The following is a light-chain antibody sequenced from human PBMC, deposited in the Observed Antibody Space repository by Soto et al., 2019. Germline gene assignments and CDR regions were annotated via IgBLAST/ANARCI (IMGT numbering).Light chain of an antibody. V-gene: IGLV3-21*02. CDR3: QVWDPSSDQGV. J-gene: IGLJ1*01. CDR2: DDS. CDR1: NVGSKS. Sequence: SYELAQPPSVSVAPGQTATVTCGGNNVGSKSVHWYQQKPGQAPVLVVYDDSDRPSGIPERFSGSNSGNTATLTISRVEAGDEADHYCQVWDPSSDQGVFGNGTKVTV.